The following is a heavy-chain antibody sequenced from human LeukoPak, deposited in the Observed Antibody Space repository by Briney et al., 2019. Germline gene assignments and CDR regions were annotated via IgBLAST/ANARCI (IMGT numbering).Heavy chain of an antibody. CDR3: ARQEIEGATGDY. V-gene: IGHV4-59*08. J-gene: IGHJ4*02. Sequence: TETLSLTCTVSGGSISSYYWSWIRQPPGKGLEWIGYKYYSGSTNYNPSLKSRVTISVDTSKNQFSLKLSSVTAAATAVYYCARQEIEGATGDYWGQGTLVTVSS. CDR1: GGSISSYY. D-gene: IGHD1-26*01. CDR2: KYYSGST.